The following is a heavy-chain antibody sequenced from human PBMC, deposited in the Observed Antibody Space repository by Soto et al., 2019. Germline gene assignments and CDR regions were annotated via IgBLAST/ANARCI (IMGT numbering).Heavy chain of an antibody. D-gene: IGHD1-26*01. CDR1: GGTFSSYT. CDR2: IIPILGIA. Sequence: QVQLVQSGAEVKKPGSSVKVSCKASGGTFSSYTISWVRQAPGQGLEWMGRIIPILGIAKYAQKFQGRVTITADKSTSTAYMELSSLRSEDTAVYYCARALTVGATVDYWGQGNLVTVSS. J-gene: IGHJ4*02. CDR3: ARALTVGATVDY. V-gene: IGHV1-69*02.